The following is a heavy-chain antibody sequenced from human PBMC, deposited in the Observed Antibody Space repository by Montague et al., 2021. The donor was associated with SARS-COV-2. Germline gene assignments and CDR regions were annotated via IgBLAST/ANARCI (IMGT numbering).Heavy chain of an antibody. CDR2: IRTTGHT. CDR1: GASISTGIYY. V-gene: IGHV4-61*02. D-gene: IGHD1-26*01. J-gene: IGHJ4*02. Sequence: TLSLTCTVPGASISTGIYYRSWIRQPAGKGLEWIGRIRTTGHTDYNSSLESRVFMSVDTSTNQFSLSLTSVTAADTAVYFCARFGSGTLEFDLWGQGTLVTVSS. CDR3: ARFGSGTLEFDL.